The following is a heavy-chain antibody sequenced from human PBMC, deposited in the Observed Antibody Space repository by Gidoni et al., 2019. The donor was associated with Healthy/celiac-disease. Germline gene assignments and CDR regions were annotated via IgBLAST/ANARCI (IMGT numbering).Heavy chain of an antibody. CDR1: GFPVSSNY. V-gene: IGHV3-53*01. J-gene: IGHJ5*02. Sequence: EVQLVESGGGLIQPGGSLRLSCASSGFPVSSNYMSWVRQAPGKGLEWVSVIYSGGSTYYADSVKGRFTISRDNSKNTLYLQMNSLRAEDTAVYYCAREELRSLTGEYWFDPWGQGTLVTVSS. D-gene: IGHD7-27*01. CDR2: IYSGGST. CDR3: AREELRSLTGEYWFDP.